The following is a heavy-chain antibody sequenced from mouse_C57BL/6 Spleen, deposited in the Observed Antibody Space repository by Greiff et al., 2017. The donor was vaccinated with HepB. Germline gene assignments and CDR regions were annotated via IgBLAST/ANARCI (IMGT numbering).Heavy chain of an antibody. V-gene: IGHV1-50*01. CDR3: ARKPFYYDYEAWFAY. D-gene: IGHD2-4*01. CDR1: GYTFTSYW. J-gene: IGHJ3*01. Sequence: VQLQQPGAELVKPGASVKLSCKASGYTFTSYWMQWVKQRPGQGLEWIGEIDPSDSYTNYNQKFKGKATLTVDTSSSTAYMQLSSLTSEDSAVYYCARKPFYYDYEAWFAYWGQGTLVTVSA. CDR2: IDPSDSYT.